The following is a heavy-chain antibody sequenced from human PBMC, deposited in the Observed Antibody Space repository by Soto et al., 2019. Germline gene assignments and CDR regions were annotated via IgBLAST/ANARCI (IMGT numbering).Heavy chain of an antibody. J-gene: IGHJ4*02. D-gene: IGHD5-18*01. CDR2: ISGSGGST. V-gene: IGHV3-23*01. Sequence: GGSLRLSCAASGFTFSSYSMNWVRQAPGKGLGWVSTISGSGGSTYYADSVKGRFTISRDNAKNTLYLQMNSLRAEDTAIYYCARVYSSLSSYDYWGQGTLVTVSS. CDR1: GFTFSSYS. CDR3: ARVYSSLSSYDY.